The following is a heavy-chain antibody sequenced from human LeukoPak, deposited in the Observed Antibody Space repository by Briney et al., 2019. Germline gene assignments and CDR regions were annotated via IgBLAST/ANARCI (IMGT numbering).Heavy chain of an antibody. Sequence: GASLKISCKGSGSRFTSYWIGWVRQMPGKGLEWMGIIYPGDSDTRYSPSFQGQVTISADKSISTAYLQWSSLKASDTAMYYCARQVTMVRGVIIPLHYFDYWGQGTLVTVSS. J-gene: IGHJ4*02. CDR3: ARQVTMVRGVIIPLHYFDY. V-gene: IGHV5-51*01. CDR1: GSRFTSYW. CDR2: IYPGDSDT. D-gene: IGHD3-10*01.